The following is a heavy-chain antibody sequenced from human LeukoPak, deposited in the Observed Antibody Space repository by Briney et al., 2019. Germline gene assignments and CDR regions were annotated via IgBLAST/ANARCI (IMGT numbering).Heavy chain of an antibody. V-gene: IGHV3-48*01. J-gene: IGHJ6*02. CDR3: ARGITIFGVARPDYYYGMDV. CDR1: GFTFSSYS. CDR2: ISSSSSTI. Sequence: GSLRLSXXXXGFTFSSYSMNWVRQAPGKGLEGVSYISSSSSTIYYADSVNGRFTISRDNAKNSLYLQMNSLRAEDTAVYYCARGITIFGVARPDYYYGMDVWGQGTTVTVSS. D-gene: IGHD3-3*01.